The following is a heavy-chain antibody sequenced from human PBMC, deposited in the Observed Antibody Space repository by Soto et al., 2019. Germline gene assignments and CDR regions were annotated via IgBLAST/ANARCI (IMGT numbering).Heavy chain of an antibody. J-gene: IGHJ3*02. D-gene: IGHD2-15*01. CDR3: ARFRPGGSEISAFDI. Sequence: SETLSLTCAVYGGSFSGYYWSWIRQPPGKGLEWIGEINHSGSTNYNPSLKSRVTISVDTSKNQFSLKLSSVTAADTAVYYCARFRPGGSEISAFDIWGQGTMVTVSS. CDR1: GGSFSGYY. CDR2: INHSGST. V-gene: IGHV4-34*01.